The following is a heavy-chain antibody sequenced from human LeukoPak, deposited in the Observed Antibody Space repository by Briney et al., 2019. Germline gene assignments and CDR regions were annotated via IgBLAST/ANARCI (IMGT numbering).Heavy chain of an antibody. V-gene: IGHV3-73*01. CDR3: TRHPDTVVRYLPDYYMDV. Sequence: GGSLRLSCAASGFTFSGSAMHWVRQASGKGLEWVGRIRSKANNYATAYAESVKGRFTISRDDSKNTAYLQMNSLKTEDTAVYYCTRHPDTVVRYLPDYYMDVWGKGTTVTISS. D-gene: IGHD4-23*01. J-gene: IGHJ6*03. CDR1: GFTFSGSA. CDR2: IRSKANNYAT.